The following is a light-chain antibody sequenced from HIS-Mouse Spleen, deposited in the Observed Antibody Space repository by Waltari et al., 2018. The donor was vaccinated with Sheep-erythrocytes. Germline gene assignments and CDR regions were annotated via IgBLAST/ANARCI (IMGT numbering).Light chain of an antibody. J-gene: IGLJ3*02. Sequence: QSALTQPASVSGSPGQSITISCPGTSSSVGRYNLVSWYQQHPGKAPKLMIYEGSKRPSGVSNRFSGSKSGNTASLTISGLQAEDEADYYCCSYAGSSTPWVFGGGTKLTVL. V-gene: IGLV2-23*01. CDR3: CSYAGSSTPWV. CDR1: SSSVGRYNL. CDR2: EGS.